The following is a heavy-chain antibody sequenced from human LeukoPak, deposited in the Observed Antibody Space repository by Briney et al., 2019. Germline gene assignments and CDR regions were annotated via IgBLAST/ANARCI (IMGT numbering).Heavy chain of an antibody. CDR3: ARDGSGRVPEMSAPDY. J-gene: IGHJ4*02. Sequence: PGGSLRLSCAASGFTFSSYSMNWVRQAPGKGLEWVSYIRSSSRTIYYADSVKGRFTISRDNAKKSLYLQTNSLRAEDTAVYYCARDGSGRVPEMSAPDYWGQGTLVTVSS. CDR1: GFTFSSYS. CDR2: IRSSSRTI. V-gene: IGHV3-48*01. D-gene: IGHD3-10*01.